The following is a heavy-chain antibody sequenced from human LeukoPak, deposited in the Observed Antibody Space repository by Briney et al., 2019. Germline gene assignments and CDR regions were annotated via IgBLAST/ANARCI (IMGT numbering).Heavy chain of an antibody. D-gene: IGHD1-26*01. J-gene: IGHJ4*02. CDR2: ISTNGSGT. Sequence: GGSLRLSCAASGFTFSNYAMHWVRQAPGKGLEYVSAISTNGSGTYYATSLKDRFTISRDNSKSTLYLQMGSLRAEDMAVYYCARDRGTYLYYFDYWGQGTLVTVSS. V-gene: IGHV3-64*01. CDR3: ARDRGTYLYYFDY. CDR1: GFTFSNYA.